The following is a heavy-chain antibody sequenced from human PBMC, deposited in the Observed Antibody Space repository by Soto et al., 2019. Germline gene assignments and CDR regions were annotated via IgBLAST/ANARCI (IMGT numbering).Heavy chain of an antibody. CDR3: ARGGYDWYFDL. CDR2: FNPSGGST. D-gene: IGHD5-18*01. V-gene: IGHV1-46*02. Sequence: QVQLVQSRAEVKKPGASVKVSCKASGYTFNSYYIHWVRQAPGQGLEWMGIFNPSGGSTNNPQKLQGRVTLTRDTSTSTVYMELSSLRSEDTAIYYCARGGYDWYFDLWGRGTLVTVSS. CDR1: GYTFNSYY. J-gene: IGHJ2*01.